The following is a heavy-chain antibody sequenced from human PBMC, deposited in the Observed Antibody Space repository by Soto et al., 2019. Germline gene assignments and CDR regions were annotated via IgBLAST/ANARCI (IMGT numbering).Heavy chain of an antibody. CDR3: ARKYYDILTGYYIDYYYYMDV. CDR1: GYTFTSYD. CDR2: MNPNSGNT. V-gene: IGHV1-8*01. D-gene: IGHD3-9*01. Sequence: ASVKVSCKASGYTFTSYDINWVRQATGQGLEWMGWMNPNSGNTGYAQKFQGRVTMTRNTSISTAYMELSSLRSEDTAVYYCARKYYDILTGYYIDYYYYMDVWGKGTTVTVSS. J-gene: IGHJ6*03.